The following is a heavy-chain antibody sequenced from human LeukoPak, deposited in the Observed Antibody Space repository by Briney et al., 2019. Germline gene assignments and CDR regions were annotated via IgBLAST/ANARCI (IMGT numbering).Heavy chain of an antibody. CDR3: AKNRGGYSAGFWYFDL. V-gene: IGHV1-2*02. CDR1: GYTFTAYY. Sequence: GASVKVSCKTSGYTFTAYYMHWVRQAPGQGLEWMGWINPNSGGTNYAQKFQDRVTMTRDTSINTAYMELSRLRSDDTAVYFCAKNRGGYSAGFWYFDLWGRGTLVTVSS. CDR2: INPNSGGT. J-gene: IGHJ2*01. D-gene: IGHD5-18*01.